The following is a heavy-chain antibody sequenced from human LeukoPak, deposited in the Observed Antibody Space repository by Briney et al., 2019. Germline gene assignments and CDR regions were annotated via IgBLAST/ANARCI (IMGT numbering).Heavy chain of an antibody. D-gene: IGHD3-22*01. CDR3: VRGYYYDSSGYWVRAFDI. CDR2: MYHSGTT. J-gene: IGHJ3*02. Sequence: SETLSLTCTVSGGSVSSGSYYWSWIRQPPGKGLEWIGYMYHSGTTHYNPSLKSRVTISVDRSKNQFSRKLSSVTAADTAVYYCVRGYYYDSSGYWVRAFDIWGQGTMVTVSS. CDR1: GGSVSSGSYY. V-gene: IGHV4-30-2*01.